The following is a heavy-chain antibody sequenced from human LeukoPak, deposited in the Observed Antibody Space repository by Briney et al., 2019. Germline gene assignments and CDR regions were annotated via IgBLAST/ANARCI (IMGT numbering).Heavy chain of an antibody. CDR3: ARGRPHGNDY. D-gene: IGHD4-23*01. CDR1: AFTFRNYA. V-gene: IGHV3-23*01. CDR2: ISGNGGRA. Sequence: GSLILSCAASAFTFRNYAMCWVRQAPGKGLEWVSTISGNGGRAYDADSVKGRFSISRDNAKNTLYLQMNSLRVEDTAVYYCARGRPHGNDYWGQGTLVTVSS. J-gene: IGHJ4*02.